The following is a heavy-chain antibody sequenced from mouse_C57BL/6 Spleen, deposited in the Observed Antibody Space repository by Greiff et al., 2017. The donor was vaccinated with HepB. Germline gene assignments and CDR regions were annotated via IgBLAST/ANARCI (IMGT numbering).Heavy chain of an antibody. V-gene: IGHV5-4*01. D-gene: IGHD1-1*01. CDR3: ARESSGKGYAMDY. CDR2: ISDGGSYT. Sequence: EVKLVESGGGLVKPGGSLKLSCAASGFTFSSYAMSWVRQTPEKRLEWVATISDGGSYTYYPDNVKGRFTISRDNAKNNLYLQMSHLKSEDTAMYDCARESSGKGYAMDYWGQGTSVTVSS. J-gene: IGHJ4*01. CDR1: GFTFSSYA.